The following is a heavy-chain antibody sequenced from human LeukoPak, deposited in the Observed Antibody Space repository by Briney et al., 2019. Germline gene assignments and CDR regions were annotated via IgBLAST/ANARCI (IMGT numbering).Heavy chain of an antibody. CDR3: ARGGVVGYCSGGSCYALHNWFDP. D-gene: IGHD2-15*01. V-gene: IGHV1-46*01. CDR1: GYTFTSYY. Sequence: GASVKVSCKASGYTFTSYYMHWVRQAPGQGLEWMGIINPSGGSTSYAQKFQGRVTMTRDMSTSTVYMELSSLRSEDTAVYYCARGGVVGYCSGGSCYALHNWFDPRGQGTLVTVSS. J-gene: IGHJ5*02. CDR2: INPSGGST.